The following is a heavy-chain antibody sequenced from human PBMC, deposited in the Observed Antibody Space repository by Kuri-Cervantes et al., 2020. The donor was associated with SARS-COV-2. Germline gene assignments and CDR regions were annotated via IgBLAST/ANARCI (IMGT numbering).Heavy chain of an antibody. CDR3: ARTINEDYDYVWGSYRYYFDY. CDR1: GGSISSYY. D-gene: IGHD3-16*02. CDR2: IYYSGST. V-gene: IGHV4-59*01. Sequence: SETLSLTCTVSGGSISSYYWSWIRQPPGKGLEWIGYIYYSGSTNYNPSLKSRVTISVDTSKNQFSLKLSSVTPADTAVYYCARTINEDYDYVWGSYRYYFDYWGQGTLVTVSS. J-gene: IGHJ4*02.